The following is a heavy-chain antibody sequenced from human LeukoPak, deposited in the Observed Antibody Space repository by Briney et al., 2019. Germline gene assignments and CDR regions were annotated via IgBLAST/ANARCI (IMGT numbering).Heavy chain of an antibody. D-gene: IGHD3-10*01. CDR3: GRHYYGSGSYYSAFDI. J-gene: IGHJ3*02. V-gene: IGHV5-51*01. Sequence: GESLKISCKGSGYSFTNYWIGWVRQTPAKALEWMAIIYPGLSDIRYSPSFQGQVTISADKSISTAYLQWSSLKASDTAMYYCGRHYYGSGSYYSAFDIWGQGTMVTVSS. CDR2: IYPGLSDI. CDR1: GYSFTNYW.